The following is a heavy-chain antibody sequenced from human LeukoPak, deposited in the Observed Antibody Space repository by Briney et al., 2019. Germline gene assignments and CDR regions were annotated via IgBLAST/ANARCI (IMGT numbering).Heavy chain of an antibody. CDR1: GGSFSGYY. D-gene: IGHD2-8*01. J-gene: IGHJ4*02. V-gene: IGHV4-34*01. CDR3: ASHGVDFDY. Sequence: SETLSLTCAVYGGSFSGYYWSWIRQPPGKGLEWIGSLYYSGSTYYNPSLKSRVTISVDTSKNQFSLKLSSVTAADTAVYYCASHGVDFDYWGQGTLVTVSS. CDR2: LYYSGST.